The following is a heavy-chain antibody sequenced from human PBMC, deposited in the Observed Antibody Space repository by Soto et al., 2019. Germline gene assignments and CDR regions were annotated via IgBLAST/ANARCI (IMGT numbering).Heavy chain of an antibody. J-gene: IGHJ4*02. V-gene: IGHV3-7*05. CDR2: IKPDGSER. Sequence: EVHLVESGGDLVQAGGSLRLSCGGSGFIFSTYWMSWVRQVPGKGLELVAKIKPDGSERDYADSVTGRFTISRDNAKNSLYLQMNSLRVEDTAVYYCGAGSRSSWFDYWGQGTLVTVSS. D-gene: IGHD6-13*01. CDR3: GAGSRSSWFDY. CDR1: GFIFSTYW.